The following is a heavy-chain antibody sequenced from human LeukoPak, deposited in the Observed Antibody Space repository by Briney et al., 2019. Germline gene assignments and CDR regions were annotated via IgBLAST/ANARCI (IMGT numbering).Heavy chain of an antibody. J-gene: IGHJ4*02. CDR3: ARVRRSSGYLLIRYFDY. CDR2: INHSGST. CDR1: GGSFSGYY. Sequence: PSETLSLTCAVYGGSFSGYYWSWIRQPPGKGLEWIGEINHSGSTNYNPSLKSRVTISVDTSKNQFSLKLSSVTAADTAVYYCARVRRSSGYLLIRYFDYWGQGTLVTVSS. V-gene: IGHV4-34*01. D-gene: IGHD3-22*01.